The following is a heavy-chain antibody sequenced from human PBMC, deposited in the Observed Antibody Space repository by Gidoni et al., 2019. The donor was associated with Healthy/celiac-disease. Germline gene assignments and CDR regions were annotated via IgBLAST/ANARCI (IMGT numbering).Heavy chain of an antibody. Sequence: QVHLVESGGVVVQPGGSLRLSCAAAGVTLSCYGMHWVRQAPGKRLEWLAVISHDGSNKYYAASVKGRFTISRDNYKNTLYLQMNRLRAEDTAVYYCAHDVGGYGNGPVDYWGQGTLVTVSS. D-gene: IGHD5-12*01. J-gene: IGHJ4*02. CDR3: AHDVGGYGNGPVDY. CDR1: GVTLSCYG. CDR2: ISHDGSNK. V-gene: IGHV3-30*18.